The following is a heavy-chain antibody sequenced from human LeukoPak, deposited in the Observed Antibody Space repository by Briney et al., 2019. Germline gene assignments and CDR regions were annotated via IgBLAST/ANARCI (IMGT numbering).Heavy chain of an antibody. CDR3: TKKAQYNGNYPLDY. D-gene: IGHD1-26*01. Sequence: PGGSLRLSCAASGFTFSNYGMHWVRQAPGKGLEWVSGTSDRGDYTYYADSVKGRFTISRDNSKNTLYLQMNSLRAEDTALYFCTKKAQYNGNYPLDYWGQGTLVTVSS. J-gene: IGHJ4*02. V-gene: IGHV3-23*01. CDR1: GFTFSNYG. CDR2: TSDRGDYT.